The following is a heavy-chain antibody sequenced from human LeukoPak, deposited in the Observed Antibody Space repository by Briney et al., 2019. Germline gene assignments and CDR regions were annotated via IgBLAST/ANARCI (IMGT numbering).Heavy chain of an antibody. CDR2: ISWNSDNI. CDR3: SINGGGDSGYGNFDY. J-gene: IGHJ4*02. Sequence: GGSLRLSCAVSGFSFDDYAMHWVRQVPGKGLEWVSGISWNSDNIGYADSVKGRFTTSRDNAKNSLYLQMNSLRAEDTALYYCSINGGGDSGYGNFDYWGQGTLVTVSS. V-gene: IGHV3-9*01. CDR1: GFSFDDYA. D-gene: IGHD5-12*01.